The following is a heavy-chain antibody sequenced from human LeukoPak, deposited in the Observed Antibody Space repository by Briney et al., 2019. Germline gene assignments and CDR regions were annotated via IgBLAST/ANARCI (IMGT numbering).Heavy chain of an antibody. D-gene: IGHD3-10*01. CDR3: ARVGGYYGSGVYYHGMDV. CDR1: GFTFSSYG. J-gene: IGHJ6*04. CDR2: IWYDGSNK. V-gene: IGHV3-33*01. Sequence: AGGSLSLSCAASGFTFSSYGMHWVRQAPGKGLEWVAVIWYDGSNKYYADSVKGRFTISRDNSKNTLYLQMNSLRAEDTAVYYCARVGGYYGSGVYYHGMDVWGKGTTVTVSS.